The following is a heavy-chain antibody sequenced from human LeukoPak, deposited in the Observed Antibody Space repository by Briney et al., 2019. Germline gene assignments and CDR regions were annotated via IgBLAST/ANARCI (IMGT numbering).Heavy chain of an antibody. D-gene: IGHD1-26*01. CDR2: IKFDGSDK. CDR3: ARASGSFDY. V-gene: IGHV3-7*01. Sequence: GGSLRLSCAASGFTFSNYWMSWVRQAPGKGLEWVANIKFDGSDKFYVDSVKGRFTISRDNSKNTLYLQLNSLRAEDTAVYYCARASGSFDYWGQGTLVSVSS. CDR1: GFTFSNYW. J-gene: IGHJ4*02.